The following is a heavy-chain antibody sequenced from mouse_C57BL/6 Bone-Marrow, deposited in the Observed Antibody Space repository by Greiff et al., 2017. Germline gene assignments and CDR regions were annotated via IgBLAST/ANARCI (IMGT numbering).Heavy chain of an antibody. V-gene: IGHV7-1*01. CDR2: SRNKANDYTT. CDR3: ARDAIYGSSYDWYFDV. D-gene: IGHD1-1*01. J-gene: IGHJ1*03. Sequence: EVKVVESGGGLVQSGRSLRLSCATSGFTFSDFYMEWVRQAPGKGLEWIAASRNKANDYTTEYSASVKGLFIVSRDTSQSILYLQMNALRAEDAAIYYCARDAIYGSSYDWYFDVWGTGTTVTVSS. CDR1: GFTFSDFY.